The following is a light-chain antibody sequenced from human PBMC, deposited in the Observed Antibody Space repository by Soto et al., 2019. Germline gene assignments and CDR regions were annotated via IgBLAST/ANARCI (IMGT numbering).Light chain of an antibody. Sequence: DIQMTQSPSSLSASVGDRVTITCRASQSISSYLNWYQQKPGKDPKLLIYAASSLQSGVPSRFSGSRSRTDFTLTISSLQPEDFATYYCQQSYSTTWTFGQGTKVEIK. CDR1: QSISSY. V-gene: IGKV1-39*01. J-gene: IGKJ1*01. CDR3: QQSYSTTWT. CDR2: AAS.